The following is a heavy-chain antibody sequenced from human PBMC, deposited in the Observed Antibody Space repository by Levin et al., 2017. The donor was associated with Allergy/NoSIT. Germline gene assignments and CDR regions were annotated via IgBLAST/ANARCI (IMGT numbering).Heavy chain of an antibody. D-gene: IGHD6-19*01. CDR1: TFTFSYYA. J-gene: IGHJ4*02. CDR2: ISGSGDRT. V-gene: IGHV3-23*01. Sequence: QSGGSLRLSCAASTFTFSYYAMNWVRQAPGKGLEWVSGISGSGDRTSYTDSVKGRFTISRDNSRNTLYLQMNSLRAEDAAVYYCAKEYSSGWYDWGQGTRVTVSS. CDR3: AKEYSSGWYD.